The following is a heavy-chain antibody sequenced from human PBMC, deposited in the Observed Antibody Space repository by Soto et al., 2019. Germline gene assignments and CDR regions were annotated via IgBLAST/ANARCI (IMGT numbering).Heavy chain of an antibody. J-gene: IGHJ4*02. V-gene: IGHV3-23*01. CDR2: ISGSGGST. CDR1: GFTFSSYA. Sequence: PGGSLRLSCAASGFTFSSYAMSWVRQAPGKGLEWVSAISGSGGSTYYADSVKGRSTISRDNSKNTLYLQMNSLRAEDTAVYYCAKDSGAATHFDYWGQGTLVTVSS. CDR3: AKDSGAATHFDY. D-gene: IGHD1-26*01.